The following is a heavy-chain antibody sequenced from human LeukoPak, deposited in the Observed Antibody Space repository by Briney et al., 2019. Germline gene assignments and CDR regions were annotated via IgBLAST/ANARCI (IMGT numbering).Heavy chain of an antibody. D-gene: IGHD3-3*02. CDR2: LYSGSST. CDR1: GFTVSTNY. Sequence: GGSLRLSCAASGFTVSTNYMNWVRQAPGKGLEWVSILYSGSSTYYADSVEGRFIVSRDSSKNTLSLQMNDLRAEDTAVYYCARVGDHFHWFLDLWGRGTMVTVSS. J-gene: IGHJ2*01. CDR3: ARVGDHFHWFLDL. V-gene: IGHV3-53*01.